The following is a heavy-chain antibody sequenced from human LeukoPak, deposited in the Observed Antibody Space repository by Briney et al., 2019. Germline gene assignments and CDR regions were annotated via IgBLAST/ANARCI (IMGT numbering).Heavy chain of an antibody. J-gene: IGHJ3*02. D-gene: IGHD1-1*01. CDR2: IYYSGST. CDR1: GGSISSSSYY. V-gene: IGHV4-39*01. CDR3: PRLGLQRRHMPGFNAFDI. Sequence: SSDTLSLTCTVSGGSISSSSYYWGWVSQPPGKGLEWIGSIYYSGSTYYNPSLKSRATISVATSKNQFSLKLSSFTATATAAYYCPRLGLQRRHMPGFNAFDIWGQGTMVTVSS.